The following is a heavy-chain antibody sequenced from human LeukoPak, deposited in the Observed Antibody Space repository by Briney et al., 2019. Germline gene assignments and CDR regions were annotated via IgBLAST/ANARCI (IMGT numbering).Heavy chain of an antibody. V-gene: IGHV4-59*01. Sequence: SETLSLTCTVSGGSISSFFWSWIRQPPGKGLEWIGSIHYGGDTKYNPSLKSRVSLSVDTSKQQFSLRLSSVTAADTAVYYCARDLELERNRWNYFESWGQGTLVTVSS. CDR1: GGSISSFF. J-gene: IGHJ4*02. CDR3: ARDLELERNRWNYFES. CDR2: IHYGGDT. D-gene: IGHD1-1*01.